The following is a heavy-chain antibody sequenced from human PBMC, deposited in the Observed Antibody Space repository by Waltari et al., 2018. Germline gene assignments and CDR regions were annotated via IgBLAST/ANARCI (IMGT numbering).Heavy chain of an antibody. J-gene: IGHJ3*02. D-gene: IGHD2-8*02. Sequence: QVQVLQSGAEVKKPGASVKVSCKASGYTFTSYAMHWLRQAPGHRLEWMGWSNAGNGNTKYSQKFQGRVTITRDTSASTAYMELSSLRSEDTAVYYCARDPRGTGAFDIWGQGTMVTVSS. CDR3: ARDPRGTGAFDI. V-gene: IGHV1-3*01. CDR2: SNAGNGNT. CDR1: GYTFTSYA.